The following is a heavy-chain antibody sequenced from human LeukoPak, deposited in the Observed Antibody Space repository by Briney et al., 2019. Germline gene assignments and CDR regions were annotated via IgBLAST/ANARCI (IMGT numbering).Heavy chain of an antibody. CDR1: GFTFSSYA. D-gene: IGHD3-10*01. CDR2: ISGSGGST. V-gene: IGHV3-23*01. J-gene: IGHJ4*02. CDR3: ARDSALWFGEFVYFDY. Sequence: PGGSLRLSCAASGFTFSSYAMSWVRQAPGKGLEWVSAISGSGGSTYYADCVKGRFTISRDNSKNTLYLQMNSLRAEDTAVYYCARDSALWFGEFVYFDYWGQGTLVTVSS.